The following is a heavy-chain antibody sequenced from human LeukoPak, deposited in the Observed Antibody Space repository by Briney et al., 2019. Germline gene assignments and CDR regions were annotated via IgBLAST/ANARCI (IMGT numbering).Heavy chain of an antibody. Sequence: GGSLRLSCAASGFTFSSYSMNWVRQAPGKGLEWVSSISSSSSYIYYADSVKGRFTISRDNAKNSLYLQMNSLRAEDTAVYYCARGFLEWLFPYYMDVWGKGTTVTVSS. D-gene: IGHD3-3*01. J-gene: IGHJ6*03. CDR3: ARGFLEWLFPYYMDV. CDR2: ISSSSSYI. CDR1: GFTFSSYS. V-gene: IGHV3-21*01.